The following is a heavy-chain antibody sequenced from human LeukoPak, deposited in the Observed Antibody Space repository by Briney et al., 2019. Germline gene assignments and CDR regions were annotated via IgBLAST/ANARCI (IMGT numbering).Heavy chain of an antibody. CDR1: GGSISSSSYY. CDR3: ARHRAGVDY. J-gene: IGHJ4*02. V-gene: IGHV4-39*01. CDR2: IYYSGST. Sequence: SETLSLTCTVSGGSISSSSYYWGWIRQPPGKGLEWIGSIYYSGSTYYNPSLKSRVTISVDTSKNQFSLKLSSVTAADTAVYYCARHRAGVDYWGQGTLVTVSS.